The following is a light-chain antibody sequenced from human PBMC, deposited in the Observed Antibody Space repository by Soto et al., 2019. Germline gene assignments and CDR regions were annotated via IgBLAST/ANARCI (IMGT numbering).Light chain of an antibody. V-gene: IGKV3-20*01. CDR1: QNVDSNS. CDR2: GAS. J-gene: IGKJ2*01. CDR3: QQYSDWPT. Sequence: EIVLTQSPGTLSLSPGERATLSCRASQNVDSNSLAWYQQKPGQAPRIIIFGASGRATGIPDRFSGSGSGTEFTLTIAGLQSEDFAIYYCQQYSDWPTFGQGTKVDIK.